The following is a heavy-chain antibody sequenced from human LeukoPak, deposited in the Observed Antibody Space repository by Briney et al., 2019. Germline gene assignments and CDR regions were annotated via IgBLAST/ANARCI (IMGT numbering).Heavy chain of an antibody. CDR3: ARAPGRRLRYYFDY. J-gene: IGHJ4*02. CDR2: IYYSGST. D-gene: IGHD2-21*02. CDR1: GGSISSYY. Sequence: PSETLSLTCTVSGGSISSYYWSWIRQPPGKGLEWIGYIYYSGSTNYNPSLKSRVTISVDTSKNQFSLKLSSVTAADTAVYYCARAPGRRLRYYFDYWCQGTLVTVSS. V-gene: IGHV4-59*01.